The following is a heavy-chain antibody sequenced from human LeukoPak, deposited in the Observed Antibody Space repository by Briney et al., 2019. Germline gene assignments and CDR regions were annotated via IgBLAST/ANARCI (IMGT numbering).Heavy chain of an antibody. CDR2: IYYSGST. D-gene: IGHD2-15*01. CDR1: GGSISGYY. V-gene: IGHV4-59*01. CDR3: ARIHRYCSGGACYVLDN. J-gene: IGHJ4*02. Sequence: PSETLSLTCTVSGGSISGYYWSWIRQPPGKGLEYIGYIYYSGSTKNNPSLKSPVTISVDTSKNQFSLKLSSVTAADTAVYYCARIHRYCSGGACYVLDNWGQGTLVAVSS.